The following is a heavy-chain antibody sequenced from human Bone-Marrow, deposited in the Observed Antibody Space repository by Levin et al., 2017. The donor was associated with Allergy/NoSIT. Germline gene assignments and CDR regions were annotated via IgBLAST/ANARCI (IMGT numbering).Heavy chain of an antibody. CDR3: ARKGENSGYDLGLDY. V-gene: IGHV1-18*01. J-gene: IGHJ4*02. Sequence: ASVKVSCKASGYTFTSYGISWVRQAPGQGLEWMGWISAYNGNTNYAQKLQGRVTMTTDTSTSTAYMELRSLRSDDTAVYYCARKGENSGYDLGLDYWGQGTLVTVSS. CDR1: GYTFTSYG. CDR2: ISAYNGNT. D-gene: IGHD5-12*01.